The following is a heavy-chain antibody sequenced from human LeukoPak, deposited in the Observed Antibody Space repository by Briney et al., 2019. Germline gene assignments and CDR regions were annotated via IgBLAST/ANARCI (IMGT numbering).Heavy chain of an antibody. V-gene: IGHV4-39*07. D-gene: IGHD3-22*01. J-gene: IGHJ4*02. Sequence: SETLSLTCTVSGGSISRSSYYWGWIRQPPGKGLEWIGSIYYSGSTYYNPSLKSRVTISVDTTKNQFSLKLSSVTAADTDVYYCARNYYDSSVGNYFDCWGQGTLVTVSS. CDR3: ARNYYDSSVGNYFDC. CDR2: IYYSGST. CDR1: GGSISRSSYY.